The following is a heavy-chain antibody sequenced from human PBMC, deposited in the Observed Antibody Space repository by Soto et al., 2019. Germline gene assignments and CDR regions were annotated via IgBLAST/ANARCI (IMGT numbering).Heavy chain of an antibody. V-gene: IGHV4-59*08. CDR1: GGSISSYY. CDR2: IYYSGST. CDR3: ARHYDILTGYYIPYYFDY. J-gene: IGHJ4*02. D-gene: IGHD3-9*01. Sequence: PSETLSLTCTVSGGSISSYYLSWIRQPPGKGLEWIGYIYYSGSTNYNPSLKSRVTISVDTSKNQFSLKLSSVTAADTAVYYCARHYDILTGYYIPYYFDYWGQGTLVTVSS.